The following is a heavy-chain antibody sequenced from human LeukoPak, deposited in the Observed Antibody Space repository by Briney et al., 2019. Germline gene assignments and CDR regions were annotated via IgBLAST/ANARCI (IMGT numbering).Heavy chain of an antibody. V-gene: IGHV5-51*01. Sequence: GASLQISCKGSGYIFTSYWIGWVRPLPGKGLEWMGIIYPGDSDTRYSPSFQGQVTISADKSISTAYLQWSSLKASDTAMYYCARSPDAFDIWGQGTMVTVSS. J-gene: IGHJ3*02. CDR1: GYIFTSYW. CDR2: IYPGDSDT. CDR3: ARSPDAFDI.